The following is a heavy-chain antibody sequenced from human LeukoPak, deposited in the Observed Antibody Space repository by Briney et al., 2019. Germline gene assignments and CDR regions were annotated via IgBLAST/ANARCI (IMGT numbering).Heavy chain of an antibody. V-gene: IGHV3-30*03. CDR1: GFTFSSYG. CDR3: ARDASGWFGELGYAVDV. Sequence: GGSLRLSCAASGFTFSSYGMHWVRQAPGKGLEWVAVISYDGSNKYYADSVKGRFTISRDNSKNTLYLQMNSLRAEDTAVYYCARDASGWFGELGYAVDVWGKGTTVTISS. CDR2: ISYDGSNK. D-gene: IGHD3-10*01. J-gene: IGHJ6*04.